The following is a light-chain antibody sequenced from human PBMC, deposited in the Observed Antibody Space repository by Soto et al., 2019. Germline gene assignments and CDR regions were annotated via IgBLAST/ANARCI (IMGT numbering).Light chain of an antibody. CDR3: QQANSFPLT. J-gene: IGKJ4*01. CDR1: QTISSW. V-gene: IGKV1-5*01. Sequence: DIQMTQSPSTLSASVGDRVTITCRASQTISSWLAWYQQLPGKAPKLLIYDAYTLETGVPSRFSGSGSGTDFTLTISSLQADDFATYYCQQANSFPLTFGGGTKVDIK. CDR2: DAY.